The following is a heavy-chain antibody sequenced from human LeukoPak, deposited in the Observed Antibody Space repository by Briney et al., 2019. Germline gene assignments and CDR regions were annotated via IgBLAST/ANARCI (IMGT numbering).Heavy chain of an antibody. CDR1: GFTFDDYG. V-gene: IGHV3-20*04. CDR3: ASDYYYDSSGYYYHY. CDR2: INWNGGST. D-gene: IGHD3-22*01. J-gene: IGHJ4*02. Sequence: GSLRLSCAASGFTFDDYGMSWVRQAPGKGLEWVSGINWNGGSTGYADSVKGRFTISRDNAKNSLYLQMNSLRAEDTAVYYCASDYYYDSSGYYYHYWGQGTLVTVSS.